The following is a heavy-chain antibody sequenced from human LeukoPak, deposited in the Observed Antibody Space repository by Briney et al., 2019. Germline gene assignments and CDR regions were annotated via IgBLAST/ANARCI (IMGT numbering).Heavy chain of an antibody. V-gene: IGHV3-23*01. CDR2: IYPDGRA. J-gene: IGHJ4*02. CDR1: GFTFSIYA. CDR3: ARGRMPNGADN. Sequence: GGSLRLSCAAPGFTFSIYAMSWIRQAPGKEPQWVSIIYPDGRAFYADSVKGRFTISRDNSRNTLYLQMNSLRADDTALYYCARGRMPNGADNWGQGTLVTVSS. D-gene: IGHD2-2*01.